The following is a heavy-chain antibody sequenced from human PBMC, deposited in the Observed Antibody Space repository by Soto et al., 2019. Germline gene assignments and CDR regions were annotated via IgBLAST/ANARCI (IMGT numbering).Heavy chain of an antibody. D-gene: IGHD4-17*01. J-gene: IGHJ6*02. CDR1: GYTFIDYY. Sequence: QVQLVQSGAEVRKPGASVKVSCKASGYTFIDYYIYWVRQAPGQGLEWMGWINPRTGGTNFAQKFEAWVTMTRDTSITTASMELTSLSSNATAVYYWARVNGDYPPRGMDVWGQGTTVTVSS. V-gene: IGHV1-2*04. CDR3: ARVNGDYPPRGMDV. CDR2: INPRTGGT.